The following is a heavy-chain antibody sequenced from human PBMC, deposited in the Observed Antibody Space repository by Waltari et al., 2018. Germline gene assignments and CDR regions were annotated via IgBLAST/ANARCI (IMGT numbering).Heavy chain of an antibody. D-gene: IGHD2-2*01. CDR2: SKPKRCDT. CDR3: AREGAFSTSWYPGFDP. Sequence: QVQLVQSGAEVKKPGASVKVSCKASGYTLTSYYMHWVRPAPGQGLGWGGRSKPKRCDTNYARKCQDRGSKTRETVDNTADMGVGRLTSDDTAVYVCAREGAFSTSWYPGFDPWGQGTRVTVAS. CDR1: GYTLTSYY. V-gene: IGHV1-2*06. J-gene: IGHJ5*02.